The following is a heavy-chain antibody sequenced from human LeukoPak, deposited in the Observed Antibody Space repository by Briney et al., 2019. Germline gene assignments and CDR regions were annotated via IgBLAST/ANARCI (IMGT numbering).Heavy chain of an antibody. CDR1: GFTFSSYG. V-gene: IGHV3-30*18. D-gene: IGHD3-10*01. CDR3: AKRGYYGSGMYFDY. CDR2: ISYDGSNK. J-gene: IGHJ4*02. Sequence: GGSLRLSCAASGFTFSSYGMHWVRQAPGKGLEWVAVISYDGSNKYYADSVKGRFTISRDNSKNTLYLQMNSLRAEDTAVYYCAKRGYYGSGMYFDYWGQGTLVTVSS.